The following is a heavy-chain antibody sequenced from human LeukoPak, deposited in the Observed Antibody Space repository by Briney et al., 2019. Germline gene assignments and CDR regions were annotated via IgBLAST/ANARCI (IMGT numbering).Heavy chain of an antibody. CDR2: ISSSSIYI. Sequence: GGSLRLSCAASGFTFSTYYMNWVRQAPGKGLEWVSSISSSSIYIYYADSVKGRFTISRDNAKNSLYLQMNSLRAEDTAVYYCASTTHLDYWGQGTLVTVSS. J-gene: IGHJ4*02. V-gene: IGHV3-21*01. CDR1: GFTFSTYY. CDR3: ASTTHLDY. D-gene: IGHD4-11*01.